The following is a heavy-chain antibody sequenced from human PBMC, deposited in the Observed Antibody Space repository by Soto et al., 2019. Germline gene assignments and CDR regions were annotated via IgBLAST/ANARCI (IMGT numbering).Heavy chain of an antibody. D-gene: IGHD3-9*01. Sequence: QVQLVESGGGVVQPGRSLRLSCAASGFTFSSYGMHWVRQAPGKGLEWVAVISYDGSNKYYADSVKGRFTISRDNSKNTLYLQMNSLRAEDTAVYYCAKEVYDITYGMDVWGQGTTVTVSS. CDR3: AKEVYDITYGMDV. CDR1: GFTFSSYG. J-gene: IGHJ6*02. V-gene: IGHV3-30*18. CDR2: ISYDGSNK.